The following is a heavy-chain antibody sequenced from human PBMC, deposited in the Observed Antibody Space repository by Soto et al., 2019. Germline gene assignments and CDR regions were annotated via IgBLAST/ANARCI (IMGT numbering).Heavy chain of an antibody. J-gene: IGHJ6*02. Sequence: GGSLRLSCAASGFTFSSYSMNWVRQAPGKGLEWVSYISSSSTIYYADSVKGRFTISRDNAKNSLYLQMNSLRDEDTAVYYCAREGKRVLRYFDWSPYYYYYGMDVWGQGTTVTVSS. D-gene: IGHD3-9*01. CDR2: ISSSSTI. V-gene: IGHV3-48*02. CDR3: AREGKRVLRYFDWSPYYYYYGMDV. CDR1: GFTFSSYS.